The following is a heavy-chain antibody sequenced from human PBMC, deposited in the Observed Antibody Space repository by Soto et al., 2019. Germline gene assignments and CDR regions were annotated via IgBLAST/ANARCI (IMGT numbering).Heavy chain of an antibody. CDR3: AKGVLRFIAVADNWFDP. CDR1: GFTFSSYG. D-gene: IGHD6-13*01. Sequence: QVQLVESGGGVVQPGRSLRLSCAASGFTFSSYGMHWVRQAPGKGLEWVAVISYDGSNKYYADSVKGRFTISRDNSKNTLYLQMNSLRAEDTAVYYCAKGVLRFIAVADNWFDPRGQGTLVTVSS. CDR2: ISYDGSNK. V-gene: IGHV3-30*18. J-gene: IGHJ5*02.